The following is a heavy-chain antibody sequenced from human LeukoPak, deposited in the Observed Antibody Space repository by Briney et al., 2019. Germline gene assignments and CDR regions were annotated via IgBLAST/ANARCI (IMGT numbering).Heavy chain of an antibody. V-gene: IGHV4-4*07. CDR2: IYTCGST. Sequence: SETLSLTCTVSGGSISSYYWSWIRQPAGKGLEWMGRIYTCGSTNYNPSLKSRVTMSVDTSKNQFSLKLSSVTAADTAVYYCARPARRYCTNGVCSDAFDIWGQGTMVTVSS. J-gene: IGHJ3*02. CDR3: ARPARRYCTNGVCSDAFDI. CDR1: GGSISSYY. D-gene: IGHD2-8*01.